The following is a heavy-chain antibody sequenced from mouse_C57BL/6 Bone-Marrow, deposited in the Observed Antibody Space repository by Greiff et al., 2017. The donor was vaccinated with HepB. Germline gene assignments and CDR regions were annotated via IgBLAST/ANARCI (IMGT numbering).Heavy chain of an antibody. D-gene: IGHD2-3*01. V-gene: IGHV5-16*01. CDR3: ARGGTDGYYAMDY. CDR1: GFTFSDYY. J-gene: IGHJ4*01. CDR2: INYDGSST. Sequence: EVKLVESEGGLVQPGSSMKLSCTASGFTFSDYYMAWVRQVPEKGLEWVANINYDGSSTYYLDSLKSRFIISRDNAKNILYLQMSSLKSEDTATYYCARGGTDGYYAMDYWGQGTSVTVSS.